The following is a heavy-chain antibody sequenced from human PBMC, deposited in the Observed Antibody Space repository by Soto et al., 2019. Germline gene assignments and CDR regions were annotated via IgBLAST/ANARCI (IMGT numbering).Heavy chain of an antibody. CDR3: AREYCSSTSCLNWFAP. Sequence: GGSLRLSCAASGFTLSDHYMDWVRQAPGKGLEWVGRTRNKANGYTTEYAASVKGRFTISRDDSKNSLYLQMNSLRAEDTAVYYCAREYCSSTSCLNWFAPWGRGPLVTVSS. D-gene: IGHD2-2*01. V-gene: IGHV3-72*01. J-gene: IGHJ5*02. CDR2: TRNKANGYTT. CDR1: GFTLSDHY.